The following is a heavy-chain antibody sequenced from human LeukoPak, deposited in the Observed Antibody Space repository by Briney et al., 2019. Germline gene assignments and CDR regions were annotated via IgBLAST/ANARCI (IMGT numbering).Heavy chain of an antibody. J-gene: IGHJ4*02. V-gene: IGHV1-18*01. CDR1: GYTFTSYG. Sequence: ASVKVSCKASGYTFTSYGISWVRQAPGQGLEWMGWISAYNGNTNYAQKLQGRVTMTTDTSTSTAYMELRNLRSDDTAVYYCARESRGYGAGTFDYWGQGTLVTVSS. D-gene: IGHD6-19*01. CDR3: ARESRGYGAGTFDY. CDR2: ISAYNGNT.